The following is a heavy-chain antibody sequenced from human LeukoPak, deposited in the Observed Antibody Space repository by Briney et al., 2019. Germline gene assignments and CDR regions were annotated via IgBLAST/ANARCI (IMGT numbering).Heavy chain of an antibody. CDR3: AKDGGTTLERNWFDP. Sequence: GGSLRLSCAPSGFTFSSYAMSWVRQAPGKGLEWVSAISGSGGSTYYADSVKGRFTISRDNSKNTLYLQMNSLRAEDTAVYYCAKDGGTTLERNWFDPWGQGTLVTVSS. CDR2: ISGSGGST. V-gene: IGHV3-23*01. J-gene: IGHJ5*02. CDR1: GFTFSSYA. D-gene: IGHD1-7*01.